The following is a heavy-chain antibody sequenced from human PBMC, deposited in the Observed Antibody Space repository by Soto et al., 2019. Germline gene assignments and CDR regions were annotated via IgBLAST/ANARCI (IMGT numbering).Heavy chain of an antibody. D-gene: IGHD3-16*01. J-gene: IGHJ3*02. CDR1: AFALTSCHH. CDR2: IQHSGST. Sequence: PSQTRSRPGTAAAFALTSCHHWGWIRQSPGTGLEWIGVIQHSGSTRYNPSLRRRISMSMEASRNQFSLNLDSVTAPDTALYFRARTYTAGNQIGQGRDAFDIWGKGTVVTVSS. CDR3: ARTYTAGNQIGQGRDAFDI. V-gene: IGHV4-38-2*02.